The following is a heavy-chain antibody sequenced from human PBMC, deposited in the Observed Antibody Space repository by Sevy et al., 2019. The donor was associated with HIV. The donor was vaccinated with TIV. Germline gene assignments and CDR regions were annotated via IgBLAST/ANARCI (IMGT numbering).Heavy chain of an antibody. CDR3: ASPRPPLRYFDWEGPYGMDV. Sequence: SETLSLTCTVSGGSISSSSYYWGWIRQPPGKGLEWIGSIYYSGSTYYNPSFKSRVTISVDTSKNQFSLKLSSVTAADTAVYYCASPRPPLRYFDWEGPYGMDVWGQGTTVTVSS. J-gene: IGHJ6*02. D-gene: IGHD3-9*01. CDR1: GGSISSSSYY. V-gene: IGHV4-39*01. CDR2: IYYSGST.